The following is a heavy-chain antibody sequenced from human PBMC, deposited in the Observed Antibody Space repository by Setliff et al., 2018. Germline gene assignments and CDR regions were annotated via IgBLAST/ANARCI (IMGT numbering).Heavy chain of an antibody. CDR3: AREGVDTRSSTDYRYYMDV. CDR1: GYTFTTHG. V-gene: IGHV1-18*01. Sequence: GASVKVSCKASGYTFTTHGISWVRQAPGQGLEWMGWISTDDGDTNFAQKFQGRVTLTTDTSTGTAYMELSSLRTEDSAVYYCAREGVDTRSSTDYRYYMDVWGKGTTVTVS. CDR2: ISTDDGDT. D-gene: IGHD5-18*01. J-gene: IGHJ6*03.